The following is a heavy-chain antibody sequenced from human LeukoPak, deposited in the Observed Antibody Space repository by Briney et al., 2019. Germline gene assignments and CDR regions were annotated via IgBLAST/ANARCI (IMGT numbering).Heavy chain of an antibody. J-gene: IGHJ4*02. CDR2: IIPILGIA. Sequence: GSSVKVSCKASGGIFSSYAISWVRQAPGQGLEWMGRIIPILGIANYAQKFQGRVTITAEKSTSTAYMDLSSLRSEDTAVYYCARDLPPYYFDYWGQGTLVTVSS. CDR1: GGIFSSYA. CDR3: ARDLPPYYFDY. V-gene: IGHV1-69*04.